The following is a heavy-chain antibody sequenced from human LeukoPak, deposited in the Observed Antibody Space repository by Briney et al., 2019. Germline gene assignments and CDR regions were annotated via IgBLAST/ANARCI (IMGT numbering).Heavy chain of an antibody. J-gene: IGHJ6*03. CDR2: ISGSGGGT. D-gene: IGHD2-2*01. CDR1: GFTFSSYA. CDR3: AKSGSTTIYYYMDV. V-gene: IGHV3-23*01. Sequence: GGSLRLSCAASGFTFSSYAMSWVRQAPGKGLEWVSAISGSGGGTYYADSVKGRFTISRDNSKNTLYLQMNSLRAEDTAVYYCAKSGSTTIYYYMDVWGKGTTATVSS.